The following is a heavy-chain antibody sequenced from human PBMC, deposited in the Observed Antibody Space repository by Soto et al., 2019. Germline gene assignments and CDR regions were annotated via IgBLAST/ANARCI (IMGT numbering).Heavy chain of an antibody. Sequence: SETLSLTCTVSGGSISSSSYYWGWIRQPPGKGLEWIGSIYYSGSTYYNPSLKSRVTISVDTSKNQFSLKLGSVTAADTAVYYCARSPHIQLWSYPSDYWGQGTLVTVSS. CDR2: IYYSGST. V-gene: IGHV4-39*07. D-gene: IGHD5-18*01. CDR3: ARSPHIQLWSYPSDY. J-gene: IGHJ4*02. CDR1: GGSISSSSYY.